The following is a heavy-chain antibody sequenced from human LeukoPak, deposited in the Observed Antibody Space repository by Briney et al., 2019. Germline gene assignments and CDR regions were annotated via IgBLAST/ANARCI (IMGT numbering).Heavy chain of an antibody. CDR2: ISSYNGDT. CDR1: GYTFNSYA. V-gene: IGHV1-18*01. CDR3: ARALYSDSSGYYPGLDH. J-gene: IGHJ4*02. Sequence: EASVKVSCKASGYTFNSYAFSWVRQAPGQGLEWVGWISSYNGDTNYARRFQGRVTMTTDTSTKTSHMELRNLGSDDTAVYYCARALYSDSSGYYPGLDHWGQGTLVTVSS. D-gene: IGHD3-22*01.